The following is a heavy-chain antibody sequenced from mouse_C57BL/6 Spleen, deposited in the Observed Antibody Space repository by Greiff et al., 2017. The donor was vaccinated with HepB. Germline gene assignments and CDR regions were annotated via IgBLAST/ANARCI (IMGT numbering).Heavy chain of an antibody. D-gene: IGHD2-3*01. CDR1: GFTFSSYA. J-gene: IGHJ4*01. CDR2: ISSGGDYI. CDR3: TREYDGYYGYAMDY. Sequence: EVKLVESGEGLVKPGGSLKLSCAASGFTFSSYAMSWVRQTPEKRLEWVAYISSGGDYIYYADTVKGRFTISRDNARNTLYLQMSSLKSEDTAMYYCTREYDGYYGYAMDYWGQGTSVTVSS. V-gene: IGHV5-9-1*02.